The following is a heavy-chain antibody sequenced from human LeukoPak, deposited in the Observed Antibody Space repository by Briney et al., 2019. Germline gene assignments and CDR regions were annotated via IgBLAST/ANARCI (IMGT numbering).Heavy chain of an antibody. Sequence: KSSETLSLTCSVSGGSFSRYSWNWIRQPPGKRLEWIGYVYNGGTNYNPSLKSRVTMSVDTSKKRFSLTLTSVNAADTAVYYCARDTTLDEGSSRYRLDYWGQGTLVTVSS. CDR1: GGSFSRYS. J-gene: IGHJ4*01. D-gene: IGHD6-13*01. V-gene: IGHV4-59*01. CDR2: VYNGGT. CDR3: ARDTTLDEGSSRYRLDY.